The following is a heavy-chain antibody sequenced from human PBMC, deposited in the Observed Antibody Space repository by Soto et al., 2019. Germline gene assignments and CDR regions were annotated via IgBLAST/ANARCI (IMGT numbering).Heavy chain of an antibody. J-gene: IGHJ6*02. Sequence: QVQLVQSGAEVKKPGSSVKVSCKASGGTFSRYGISWVRQAPGQGLEWMGGIIPIFGTANYAQKFQGRVTITADESTSTAYIELSSLRSEDTAVYYCASQTGTTGNYYYGMDVWGQGTKVTVSS. D-gene: IGHD1-1*01. V-gene: IGHV1-69*12. CDR2: IIPIFGTA. CDR1: GGTFSRYG. CDR3: ASQTGTTGNYYYGMDV.